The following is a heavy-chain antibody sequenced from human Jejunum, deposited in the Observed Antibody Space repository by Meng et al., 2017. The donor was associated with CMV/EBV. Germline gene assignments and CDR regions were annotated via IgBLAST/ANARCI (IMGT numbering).Heavy chain of an antibody. V-gene: IGHV3-11*04. CDR1: FRDYY. Sequence: FRDYYLTWIRQAPGKGLEWISYISNGGTTIYYADSVKGRFTISRDNAKNSLYLQMNSLRAEDTAVYYCARFGTMIVVEDVDYFDYWGQGTGVTVSS. CDR2: ISNGGTTI. CDR3: ARFGTMIVVEDVDYFDY. J-gene: IGHJ4*02. D-gene: IGHD3-22*01.